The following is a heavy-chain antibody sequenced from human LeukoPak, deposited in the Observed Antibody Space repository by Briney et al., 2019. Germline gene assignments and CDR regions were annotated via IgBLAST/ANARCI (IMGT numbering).Heavy chain of an antibody. D-gene: IGHD3-10*01. CDR1: GYTFTSYG. CDR2: ISAYNGNT. CDR3: ARPPAGGSGSYSYDY. J-gene: IGHJ4*02. Sequence: ASVKVSCKASGYTFTSYGTSWVRQAPGQGLEWMGWISAYNGNTNYAQKLQGRVTMTTDTSTSTAYMELRSLRSDDTAVYYCARPPAGGSGSYSYDYWGQGTLVTVSS. V-gene: IGHV1-18*01.